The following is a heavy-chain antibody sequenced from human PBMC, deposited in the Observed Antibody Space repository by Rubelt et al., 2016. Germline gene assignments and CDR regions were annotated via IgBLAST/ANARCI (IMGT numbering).Heavy chain of an antibody. V-gene: IGHV3-21*01. J-gene: IGHJ4*02. CDR2: ISGSSYI. CDR1: GFTFSSYS. D-gene: IGHD3-16*01. CDR3: ARGHYGRDY. Sequence: GSLRLSCAASGFTFSSYSMNWVRQAPGKGLEWVSAISGSSYIYYSDSVRGRFTISRDNAENSLYLQMNSLRAEDTGVYYCARGHYGRDYWGQGTLVTVSS.